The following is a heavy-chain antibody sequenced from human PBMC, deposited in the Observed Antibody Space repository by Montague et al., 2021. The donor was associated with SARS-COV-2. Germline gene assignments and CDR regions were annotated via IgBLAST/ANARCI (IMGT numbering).Heavy chain of an antibody. D-gene: IGHD1-26*01. J-gene: IGHJ6*02. Sequence: CAISGDSVSSNSATWNWIRQSPSRGLEWLGRTYYRSKWYNDYAVSVRGRVTINPDTSKNQFSLQLNSVTPEDTAIYYCTSGSGGNYNVMDDWGQGTKVTVSS. CDR2: TYYRSKWYN. V-gene: IGHV6-1*01. CDR1: GDSVSSNSAT. CDR3: TSGSGGNYNVMDD.